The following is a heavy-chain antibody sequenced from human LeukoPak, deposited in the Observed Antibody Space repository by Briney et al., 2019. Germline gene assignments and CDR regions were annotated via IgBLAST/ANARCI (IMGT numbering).Heavy chain of an antibody. D-gene: IGHD2-21*01. CDR2: IESTGRL. CDR3: ASPTLTSAGDYHSHYIHV. J-gene: IGHJ6*03. Sequence: SETLSLTCTVSGGSISGHWWSWIRRPPGKGLEWLGDIESTGRLNDNPSLRSRVPLSVDTSKNQFSLKVTSVTAANPAVYYCASPTLTSAGDYHSHYIHVWGKGITVPVSS. V-gene: IGHV4-4*09. CDR1: GGSISGHW.